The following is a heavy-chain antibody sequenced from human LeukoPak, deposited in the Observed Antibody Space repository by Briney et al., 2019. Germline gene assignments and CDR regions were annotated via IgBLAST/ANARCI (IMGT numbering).Heavy chain of an antibody. CDR2: ISNDGSNN. Sequence: GGSLRLSCAASRFTFSNYAMHWDRQAPGKGLEWVAVISNDGSNNYYADSVKGRFTISRDNAKNTLYLQMNSLRAEDTAVYYCARGGSPSDYWGQGTLVTVSS. CDR3: ARGGSPSDY. V-gene: IGHV3-30-3*01. J-gene: IGHJ4*02. CDR1: RFTFSNYA. D-gene: IGHD3-16*01.